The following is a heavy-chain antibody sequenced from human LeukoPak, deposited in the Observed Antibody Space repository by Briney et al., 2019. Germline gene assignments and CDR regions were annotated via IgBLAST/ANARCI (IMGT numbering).Heavy chain of an antibody. V-gene: IGHV1-8*01. CDR3: ARGQDPEYGDPSDY. Sequence: GASVKVSCKASGYTFTSYDINWVRQATGQGLEWMGWMNPNSGNTGYAQKFQGRVTMTRNTSISTAYMELSSLRSEDTAVYYCARGQDPEYGDPSDYWGQGTLVTVSS. CDR2: MNPNSGNT. J-gene: IGHJ4*02. CDR1: GYTFTSYD. D-gene: IGHD4-17*01.